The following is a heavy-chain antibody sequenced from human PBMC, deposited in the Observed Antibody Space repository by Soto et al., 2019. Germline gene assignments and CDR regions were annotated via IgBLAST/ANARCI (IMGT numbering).Heavy chain of an antibody. CDR2: IKQDGSEK. J-gene: IGHJ5*02. V-gene: IGHV3-7*01. D-gene: IGHD6-25*01. CDR1: GFTFNSYW. Sequence: PGGSLRLSCAASGFTFNSYWMTWVRQAPGKGLEWVANIKQDGSEKSYVDSVKGRFTISRDNAKNSLYLQMNSLGAEDTAIYYCARIRIAAYNWLDPWGQGTLVTVSS. CDR3: ARIRIAAYNWLDP.